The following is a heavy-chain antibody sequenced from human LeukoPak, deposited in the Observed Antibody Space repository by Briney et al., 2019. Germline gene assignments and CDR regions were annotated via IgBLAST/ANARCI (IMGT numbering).Heavy chain of an antibody. CDR2: MNPNSGKT. CDR1: GYTFTSYD. Sequence: ASVKVSCKASGYTFTSYDINWVRQATGQGLDLMGWMNPNSGKTGYAQKFQGRVTMTRNTSISTAYMELSSLRSEDTAVYYCARFCSSTSCPFDYWGQGTLVTVSS. CDR3: ARFCSSTSCPFDY. D-gene: IGHD2-2*01. J-gene: IGHJ4*02. V-gene: IGHV1-8*01.